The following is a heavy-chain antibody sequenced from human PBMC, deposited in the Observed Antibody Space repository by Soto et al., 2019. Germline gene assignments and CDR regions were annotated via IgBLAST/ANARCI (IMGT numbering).Heavy chain of an antibody. CDR3: ARGDWNDYFYNGMDV. V-gene: IGHV4-59*01. Sequence: QVQLQESGPGLVKPSETLSLTCTVSGGSINNYYWVWLRQPPGEGLEWIGHMYYSGDTDYNPSLKSRVARSVDTSKNRFSLRLTSVPAADTAVYYCARGDWNDYFYNGMDVWGQGTTVIVSS. CDR1: GGSINNYY. CDR2: MYYSGDT. D-gene: IGHD1-1*01. J-gene: IGHJ6*02.